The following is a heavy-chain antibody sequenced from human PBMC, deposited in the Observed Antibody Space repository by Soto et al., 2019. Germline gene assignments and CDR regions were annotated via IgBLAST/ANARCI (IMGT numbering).Heavy chain of an antibody. V-gene: IGHV3-73*01. CDR3: TRDPREYSSSSDAFDI. Sequence: GGSLRLSCAASGFTFSGSAMHWVRQASGKGLEWVGRIRSKANSYATAYAASVKGRFTISRDDSKNTAYLQMNSLKTEDTAVYYCTRDPREYSSSSDAFDIWGQGTMVTVSS. D-gene: IGHD6-6*01. CDR1: GFTFSGSA. J-gene: IGHJ3*02. CDR2: IRSKANSYAT.